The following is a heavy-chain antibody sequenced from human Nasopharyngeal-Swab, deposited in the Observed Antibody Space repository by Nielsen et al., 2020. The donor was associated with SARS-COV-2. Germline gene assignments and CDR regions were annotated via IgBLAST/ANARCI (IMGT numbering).Heavy chain of an antibody. V-gene: IGHV7-4-1*02. Sequence: ASVKVFCKVSGYTFTSYAMNWVRQAPGQGLEWMGWINTNTGNPTYAQGFTGRFVFSLDTSVSTAYLQISSLKAEDTAVYYCAREGSPWIQLFGVTYYYYYVDVWGKGATVTVSS. CDR3: AREGSPWIQLFGVTYYYYYVDV. CDR2: INTNTGNP. CDR1: GYTFTSYA. D-gene: IGHD5-18*01. J-gene: IGHJ6*03.